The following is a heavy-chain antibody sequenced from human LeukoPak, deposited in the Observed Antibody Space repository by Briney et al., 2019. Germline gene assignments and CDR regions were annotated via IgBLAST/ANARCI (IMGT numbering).Heavy chain of an antibody. J-gene: IGHJ6*03. V-gene: IGHV1-18*01. CDR1: GYTFTSYG. D-gene: IGHD2-8*01. CDR3: ARNQPAINRYCTNGVCYKGGYYYMDV. Sequence: GASVKVSCKASGYTFTSYGISWVRQAPGQGLEWMGWVSAYNGNTNYAQKLQGRVTMTTDTSTSTAYMELRSLRSDDTAVYYCARNQPAINRYCTNGVCYKGGYYYMDVWGKGTTVTVSS. CDR2: VSAYNGNT.